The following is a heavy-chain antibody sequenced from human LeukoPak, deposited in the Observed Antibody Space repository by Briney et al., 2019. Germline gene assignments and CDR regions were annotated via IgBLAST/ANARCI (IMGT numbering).Heavy chain of an antibody. J-gene: IGHJ6*03. CDR3: ARTRRGYYVDV. CDR2: MIRGSGGT. V-gene: IGHV1-8*01. CDR1: GYPFSNYD. Sequence: ASVKVSCKASGYPFSNYDFNWVRQATGQGLEWMAWMIRGSGGTSYAQNFQGRRTMSTNISMNTASMELRSLTSEDTAVYFCARTRRGYYVDVWGTGTPVTVSS.